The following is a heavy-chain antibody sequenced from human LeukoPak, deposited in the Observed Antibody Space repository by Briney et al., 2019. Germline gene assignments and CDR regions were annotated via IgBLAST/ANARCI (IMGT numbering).Heavy chain of an antibody. Sequence: ASVKVSCKASGYTFTSYGISWVRQAPGRGLEWMGWISAYNGNTNYAQKLQGRVTMTTDTSTSTAYMELRSLRSDDTAVYYCARVATHSGSYYLGRYYFDYWGQGTLVTVSS. J-gene: IGHJ4*02. D-gene: IGHD1-26*01. CDR1: GYTFTSYG. CDR3: ARVATHSGSYYLGRYYFDY. V-gene: IGHV1-18*01. CDR2: ISAYNGNT.